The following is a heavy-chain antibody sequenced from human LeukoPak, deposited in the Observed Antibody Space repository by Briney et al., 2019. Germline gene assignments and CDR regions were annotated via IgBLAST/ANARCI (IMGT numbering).Heavy chain of an antibody. CDR3: ARGMSSPGFDP. J-gene: IGHJ5*02. Sequence: SVKVSCKASGDSFSNYAISWVRQAPGQGLEWMGGIIPIFGPADYAQEYQDRITINADESTRTVYMELNSLTYEDTAVYYCARGMSSPGFDPWGQGTLVTVSS. V-gene: IGHV1-69*13. D-gene: IGHD6-6*01. CDR2: IIPIFGPA. CDR1: GDSFSNYA.